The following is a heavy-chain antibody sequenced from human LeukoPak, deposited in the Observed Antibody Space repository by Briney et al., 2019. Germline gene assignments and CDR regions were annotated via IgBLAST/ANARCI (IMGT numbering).Heavy chain of an antibody. J-gene: IGHJ4*02. CDR1: GFTFSSYA. Sequence: GGSLRLSCAASGFTFSSYAMSWVRQAPGKGLEWGSAISGSGGSTYYADSVKGRFTISRDNSKNTLYLQMNSLRAEDTAVYYCAKVVVVVAASDYYFDYWGQGTLVTVSS. CDR3: AKVVVVVAASDYYFDY. CDR2: ISGSGGST. D-gene: IGHD2-15*01. V-gene: IGHV3-23*01.